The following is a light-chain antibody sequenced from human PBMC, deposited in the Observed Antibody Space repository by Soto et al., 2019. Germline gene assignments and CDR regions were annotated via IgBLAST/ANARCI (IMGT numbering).Light chain of an antibody. J-gene: IGKJ1*01. CDR3: RRCQSYWT. V-gene: IGKV1-5*03. CDR2: QAS. Sequence: DIQMTQSPSTLSASVGDRVSITCRASQSISRQLAWYQQKPGKAPNLLIYQASNLETGVPSRFTGSGSGTEFTLTISGLQHDDVASYYCRRCQSYWTFGQGTKVEVK. CDR1: QSISRQ.